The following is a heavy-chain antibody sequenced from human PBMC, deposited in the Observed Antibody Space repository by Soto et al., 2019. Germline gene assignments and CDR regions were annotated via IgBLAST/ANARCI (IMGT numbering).Heavy chain of an antibody. J-gene: IGHJ5*02. Sequence: QVQLQESGPGLVKPSQTLSLTCTVSGGSISSGGYYWSWIRQHPGKGLEWIGYIYYSGRTYYNPSLKSGVTISVDTAKNQFSLKLSSVTAADTAVYYCARGEWGYCSSTSCYQPAGLDPWGQGTLVTVSS. CDR1: GGSISSGGYY. CDR2: IYYSGRT. D-gene: IGHD2-2*01. CDR3: ARGEWGYCSSTSCYQPAGLDP. V-gene: IGHV4-31*03.